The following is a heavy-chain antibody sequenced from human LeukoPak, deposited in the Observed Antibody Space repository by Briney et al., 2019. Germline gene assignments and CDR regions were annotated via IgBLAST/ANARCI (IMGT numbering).Heavy chain of an antibody. J-gene: IGHJ4*02. CDR1: GYTFTELS. CDR2: FDPEDGET. V-gene: IGHV1-24*01. Sequence: ASVKVSCKVSGYTFTELSMHWVRQAPGKGLEWMGGFDPEDGETIYAQKFQGRVTMTRDTSTSTVYMELSSLRSDDTAVYFCARDAATTVTTDWGQGTLVTVSS. CDR3: ARDAATTVTTD. D-gene: IGHD4-11*01.